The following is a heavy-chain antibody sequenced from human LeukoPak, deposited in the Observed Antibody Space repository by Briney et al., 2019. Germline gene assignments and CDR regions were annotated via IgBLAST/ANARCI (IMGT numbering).Heavy chain of an antibody. D-gene: IGHD2-21*01. V-gene: IGHV4-39*01. CDR2: MYHSGSS. Sequence: SETLSLTCTVSGGSISSSNYWWGWIRQPPGKGLEWIGSMYHSGSSYYNPSLKSRVTVSVDTSSNQFSLKLNSVTATDTAVYYCARHFVPVHSAGSGNWFDPRGQGTLVTVSS. CDR1: GGSISSSNYW. CDR3: ARHFVPVHSAGSGNWFDP. J-gene: IGHJ5*02.